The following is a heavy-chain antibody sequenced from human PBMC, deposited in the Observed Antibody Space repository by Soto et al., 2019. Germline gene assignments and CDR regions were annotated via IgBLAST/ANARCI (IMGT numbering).Heavy chain of an antibody. CDR2: ISYDGSNK. V-gene: IGHV3-30*18. D-gene: IGHD3-10*01. CDR1: GFTFSSYG. CDR3: AKLPTGFGELSALTYYYYMDV. J-gene: IGHJ6*03. Sequence: QVQLVESGGGVVQPGRSLRLSCAASGFTFSSYGMHWVRQAPGKGLEWVAVISYDGSNKYYADSVKGRFTISRDNSKNTLYLQMNSLRAEDTAVYYCAKLPTGFGELSALTYYYYMDVWGKGTTVTVSS.